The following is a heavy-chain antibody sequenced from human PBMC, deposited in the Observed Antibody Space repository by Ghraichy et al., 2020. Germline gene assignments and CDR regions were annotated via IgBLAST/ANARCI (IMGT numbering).Heavy chain of an antibody. D-gene: IGHD2-15*01. CDR1: GFTFSDYY. CDR3: ARELSEVGDYYYGMDV. J-gene: IGHJ6*02. V-gene: IGHV3-11*01. CDR2: ISSSASTI. Sequence: GGSLRLSCAASGFTFSDYYMSWIRQAPGKGLEWVSYISSSASTIYYADSVKGRFTISRDNAKNSLYLQMNSLRAEDTAVYYCARELSEVGDYYYGMDVWGQGTTVTVSS.